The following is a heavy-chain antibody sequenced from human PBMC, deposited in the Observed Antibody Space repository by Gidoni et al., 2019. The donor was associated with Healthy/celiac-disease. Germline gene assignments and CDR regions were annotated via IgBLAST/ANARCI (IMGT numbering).Heavy chain of an antibody. CDR3: AALNQDYYDSSGAIDY. CDR2: IFYSGST. CDR1: GGSISSYY. V-gene: IGHV4-59*01. Sequence: QVQLQESGPGLVKPSETLSLTCPVSGGSISSYYWSWIRQPPGKGLEWIGYIFYSGSTNYNPSLKSRVTISVDTSKNQFSLKLSSVTAADTAVYYCAALNQDYYDSSGAIDYWGQGTLVTVSS. D-gene: IGHD3-22*01. J-gene: IGHJ4*02.